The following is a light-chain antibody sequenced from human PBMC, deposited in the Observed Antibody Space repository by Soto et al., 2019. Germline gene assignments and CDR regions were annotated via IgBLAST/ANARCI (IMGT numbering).Light chain of an antibody. CDR1: QSVSGY. Sequence: EIVLTQSPATLSLSPGERATLSCRASQSVSGYLAWYQQKPGQAPRFLIYDTSNRATGIPARFSGSGSGTDFTLTISSLEPEDFAVYYCHQRSNWPSTFGGGTKVEIK. CDR3: HQRSNWPST. J-gene: IGKJ4*01. CDR2: DTS. V-gene: IGKV3-11*01.